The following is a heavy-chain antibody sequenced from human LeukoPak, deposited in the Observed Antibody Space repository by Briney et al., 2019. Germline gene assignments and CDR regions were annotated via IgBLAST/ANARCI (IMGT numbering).Heavy chain of an antibody. CDR2: IKQDGSEK. D-gene: IGHD3-3*01. V-gene: IGHV3-7*01. Sequence: GGSLRLSCAASGFTLSSYWMSWVRQAPGKGLEWVANIKQDGSEKYYVDSVKGRFTISRDNAKNSLYLQMNSLRAEDTAVFYCARGGFLEWLPTHYWGQGTLVTVSS. J-gene: IGHJ4*02. CDR3: ARGGFLEWLPTHY. CDR1: GFTLSSYW.